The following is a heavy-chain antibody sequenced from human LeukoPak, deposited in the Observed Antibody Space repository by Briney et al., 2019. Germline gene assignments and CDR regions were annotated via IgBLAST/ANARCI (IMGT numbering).Heavy chain of an antibody. Sequence: GESLKISFKGFGYNFTSYWIGWGRQMPGEGLEGMGIIYPGDSDTRYSPSFQGQVTISADKSISTAYLQWSSLKASDTAMYYCARRPLIHYDTGIDYWGQGTLVTVSS. J-gene: IGHJ4*02. CDR1: GYNFTSYW. CDR3: ARRPLIHYDTGIDY. D-gene: IGHD3-16*01. CDR2: IYPGDSDT. V-gene: IGHV5-51*01.